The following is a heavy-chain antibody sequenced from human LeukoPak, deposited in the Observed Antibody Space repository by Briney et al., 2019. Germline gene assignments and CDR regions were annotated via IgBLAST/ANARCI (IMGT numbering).Heavy chain of an antibody. V-gene: IGHV3-21*01. CDR3: ARLNEDLSGSLQLSYYYYYMDV. J-gene: IGHJ6*03. CDR1: GFTFSSYS. CDR2: ISSSSSYI. Sequence: PGGSLRLSCAASGFTFSSYSMNWVRQAPGKGLEWVSSISSSSSYIYYADSVKGRFTISRDNAKNSLYLQMNSLRAEDTAVYYCARLNEDLSGSLQLSYYYYYMDVWGKGTTVTVSS. D-gene: IGHD6-25*01.